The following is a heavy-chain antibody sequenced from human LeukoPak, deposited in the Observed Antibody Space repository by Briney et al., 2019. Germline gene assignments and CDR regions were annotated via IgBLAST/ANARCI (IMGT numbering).Heavy chain of an antibody. D-gene: IGHD1-1*01. J-gene: IGHJ3*02. CDR3: ASWTSDAFDI. Sequence: SETLSLTCAVYGGSFSGYYWSWIRQPPGKGLEWIGEINHSGNTNYNPSLKSRVTISVDTSKNQFSLKLSSVTAADTAVYYCASWTSDAFDIWGQGTMVTVSS. CDR2: INHSGNT. CDR1: GGSFSGYY. V-gene: IGHV4-34*01.